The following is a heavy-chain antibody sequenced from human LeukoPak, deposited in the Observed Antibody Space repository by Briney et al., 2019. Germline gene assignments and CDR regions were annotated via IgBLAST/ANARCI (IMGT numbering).Heavy chain of an antibody. CDR1: GFTFSNAW. Sequence: PGGSLRLSCAASGFTFSNAWMSWVRQAPGKGLEWVGRIKSKTDGGTTEYAAPVKGRFTISRDDSKSTLYLQMNSLKTEDTAVYYCTIPGFDYYDSSGYYYDWFDPWGQGTLVTVSS. J-gene: IGHJ5*02. V-gene: IGHV3-15*01. CDR2: IKSKTDGGTT. D-gene: IGHD3-22*01. CDR3: TIPGFDYYDSSGYYYDWFDP.